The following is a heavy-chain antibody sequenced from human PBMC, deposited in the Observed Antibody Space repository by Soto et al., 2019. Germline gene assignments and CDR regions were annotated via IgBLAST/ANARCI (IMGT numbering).Heavy chain of an antibody. CDR1: GGTFSSYA. Sequence: GASVKVSCKASGGTFSSYAISWVRQAPGQGLEWMGGIIPIFGTANYAQKFQGRVMITADESTSTAYMELSSLRSEDTAVYYCARSWNFGYYYGMYSLKAYYYYGMDVWGQGTTVTVSS. D-gene: IGHD3-10*01. CDR2: IIPIFGTA. V-gene: IGHV1-69*13. J-gene: IGHJ6*02. CDR3: ARSWNFGYYYGMYSLKAYYYYGMDV.